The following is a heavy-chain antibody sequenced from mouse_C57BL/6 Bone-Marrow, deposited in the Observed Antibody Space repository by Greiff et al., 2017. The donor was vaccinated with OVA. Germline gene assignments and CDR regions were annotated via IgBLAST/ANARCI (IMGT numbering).Heavy chain of an antibody. CDR2: INPNYGTT. V-gene: IGHV1-39*01. Sequence: EVKLMESGPELVKPGASVKISCKASGYSFTDYNMNWVQQSNGKSLEWIGVINPNYGTTSYNQKFNVQATLTGDQSTSPAYMQINSLTSEDSAVYYSARGELRPLYSSLDYWGQGTSVTVSS. CDR1: GYSFTDYN. CDR3: ARGELRPLYSSLDY. D-gene: IGHD2-4*01. J-gene: IGHJ4*01.